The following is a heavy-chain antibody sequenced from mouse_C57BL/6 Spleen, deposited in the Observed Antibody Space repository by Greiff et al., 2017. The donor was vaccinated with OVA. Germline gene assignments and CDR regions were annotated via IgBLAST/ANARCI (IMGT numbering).Heavy chain of an antibody. CDR1: GYTFTSYW. V-gene: IGHV1-69*01. CDR3: VITTVVARGFAY. Sequence: QVQLQQPGAELVMPGASVKLSCKASGYTFTSYWMHWVKQRPGQGLEWIGEIDPSDSYTNYNQKFKGKSTLTVDKSSSTAYMQLSSLTSEDSAVYYCVITTVVARGFAYWGQGTLVTVSA. CDR2: IDPSDSYT. D-gene: IGHD1-1*01. J-gene: IGHJ3*01.